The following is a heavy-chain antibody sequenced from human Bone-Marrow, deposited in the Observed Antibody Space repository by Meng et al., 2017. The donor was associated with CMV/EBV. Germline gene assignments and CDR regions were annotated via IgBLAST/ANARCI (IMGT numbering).Heavy chain of an antibody. CDR1: GFTFSSYA. D-gene: IGHD3-10*01. Sequence: GGSLRLSCAASGFTFSSYAMHWVRQAPGKGLEWVAVISYDGSNKYYADSVKGRFTISRDNSKNTLYLQMNSLRAEDTAVYYCARAPLYGSGSYGSYGMDVWGQGNTVPVSS. V-gene: IGHV3-30*04. J-gene: IGHJ6*02. CDR2: ISYDGSNK. CDR3: ARAPLYGSGSYGSYGMDV.